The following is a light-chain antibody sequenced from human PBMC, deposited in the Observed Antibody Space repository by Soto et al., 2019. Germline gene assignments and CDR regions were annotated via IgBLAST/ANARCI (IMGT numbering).Light chain of an antibody. Sequence: EIVLTQSPGTLSLSPGERATLSCRASQSVSSNYLAWHQQKPGQAPRLLIYGASSRATGIPDRFSGSGSGTDFTLTISRLEPEDFAVYYCQQYGSSPRTFGQGTKVEIK. CDR1: QSVSSNY. J-gene: IGKJ1*01. V-gene: IGKV3-20*01. CDR3: QQYGSSPRT. CDR2: GAS.